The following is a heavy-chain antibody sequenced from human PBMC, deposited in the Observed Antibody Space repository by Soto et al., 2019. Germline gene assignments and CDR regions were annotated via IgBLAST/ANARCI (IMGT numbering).Heavy chain of an antibody. D-gene: IGHD3-16*01. CDR1: GFTFSGYA. CDR3: AVAAWGDYYGMDV. J-gene: IGHJ6*02. CDR2: ISGSGGST. Sequence: EVQLLESGGGLVQPGGSLRLSCAASGFTFSGYAMSWVRQAPGKGLEWVSAISGSGGSTYYADSVKGRFTISRDNSKNTLYLQMNSLRAEDTAVYYCAVAAWGDYYGMDVWGQGTTVTVSS. V-gene: IGHV3-23*01.